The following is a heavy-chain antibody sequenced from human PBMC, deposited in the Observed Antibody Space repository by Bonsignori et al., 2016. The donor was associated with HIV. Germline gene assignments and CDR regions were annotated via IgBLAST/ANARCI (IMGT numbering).Heavy chain of an antibody. CDR2: IYSGGST. Sequence: EVQLVETGGGLIQPGGSLRLSCVASGFTVSNNYMRWVRQAPGKGLEWVSLIYSGGSTYYADSVKGRFTISRDSSRNTVYLQMNSLRAEDTAVYYCARDKHCSGGSCYGLWGQGNPGHRL. J-gene: IGHJ4*02. D-gene: IGHD2-15*01. CDR1: GFTVSNNY. V-gene: IGHV3-53*02. CDR3: ARDKHCSGGSCYGL.